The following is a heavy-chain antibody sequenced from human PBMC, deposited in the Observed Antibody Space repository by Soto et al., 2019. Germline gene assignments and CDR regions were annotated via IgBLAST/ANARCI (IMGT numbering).Heavy chain of an antibody. D-gene: IGHD6-13*01. CDR1: GFTFGIYA. CDR3: ARVAPEYSSTPRRFDF. Sequence: GSLRLSCAASGFTFGIYAMSWVRQAPGKGLEWVSSISGSGGSIYYAHSVKGRFTISRDKTKNTLDLQMNSLRAEDTAVYHCARVAPEYSSTPRRFDFWGQGTLVTVSS. J-gene: IGHJ4*02. V-gene: IGHV3-23*01. CDR2: ISGSGGSI.